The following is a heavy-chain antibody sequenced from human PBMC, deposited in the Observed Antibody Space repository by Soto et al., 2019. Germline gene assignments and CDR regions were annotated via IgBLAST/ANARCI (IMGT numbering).Heavy chain of an antibody. CDR2: ISGSGGST. J-gene: IGHJ5*02. Sequence: PGGSLRLSCAASGFTFSSFAMRWVRQAPGKGLDWVSAISGSGGSTYSADSVKGRFTISRDNSKNTLYLQMNSLRAEDTAVYYCAKDGSTRGFLEWLPANWFDPWGQGTLVTVSS. D-gene: IGHD3-3*01. CDR1: GFTFSSFA. V-gene: IGHV3-23*01. CDR3: AKDGSTRGFLEWLPANWFDP.